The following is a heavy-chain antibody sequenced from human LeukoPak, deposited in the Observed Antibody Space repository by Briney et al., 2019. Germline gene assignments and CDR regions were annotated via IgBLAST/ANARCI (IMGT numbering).Heavy chain of an antibody. Sequence: SETLSLTCAVYGGSFSGYYWSWIRQPPGKGLEWIGGINHSGSTNYNPSLKSRVTISVDTSKNRFSLKLSSVTAADTAVYYCARSFTVSWFGELLYNWFDPWGQGTLVTVSS. CDR1: GGSFSGYY. CDR2: INHSGST. D-gene: IGHD3-10*01. CDR3: ARSFTVSWFGELLYNWFDP. V-gene: IGHV4-34*01. J-gene: IGHJ5*02.